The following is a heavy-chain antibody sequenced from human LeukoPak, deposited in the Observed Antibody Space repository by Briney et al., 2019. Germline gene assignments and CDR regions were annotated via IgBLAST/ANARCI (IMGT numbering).Heavy chain of an antibody. J-gene: IGHJ4*02. CDR3: AKEIPWYNWTYFDY. CDR1: GFTFSSYA. Sequence: GGTLRLSCAASGFTFSSYAMSWVRQPPGKGLEWVSAISCSGGSTYYADSVKGRFTISRDNSKNTLYLQMNSLRAEDTAVYYCAKEIPWYNWTYFDYWGQGTLVTVSS. D-gene: IGHD1-20*01. V-gene: IGHV3-23*01. CDR2: ISCSGGST.